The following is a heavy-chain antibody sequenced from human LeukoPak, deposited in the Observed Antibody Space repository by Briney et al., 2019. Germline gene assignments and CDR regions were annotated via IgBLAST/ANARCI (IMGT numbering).Heavy chain of an antibody. CDR1: GYTFTSYA. D-gene: IGHD6-13*01. CDR2: INAGKGNT. V-gene: IGHV1-3*01. J-gene: IGHJ5*02. Sequence: GASVKVSCKASGYTFTSYAMHWVRQAPGQRLEWMGWINAGKGNTKYSQKFQGRVTITRDTSASTAYMELSSLRSEDTAVYYCARERGFSSSWPRRTNWFDPWGQGTLVTVSS. CDR3: ARERGFSSSWPRRTNWFDP.